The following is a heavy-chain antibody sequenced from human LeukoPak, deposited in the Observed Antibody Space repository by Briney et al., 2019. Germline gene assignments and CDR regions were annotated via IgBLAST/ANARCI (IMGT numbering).Heavy chain of an antibody. CDR3: ARGRYYGSGSYYTNY. Sequence: SETLSLTCAVYGGSFSGYYWSWIRQPPGKGLEWIGEINHSGSTNYNPSLKSRVTISVDTSKNQFSLKLSSMTAADTAVYYCARGRYYGSGSYYTNYWGQGTLVTVSS. J-gene: IGHJ4*02. V-gene: IGHV4-34*01. D-gene: IGHD3-10*01. CDR2: INHSGST. CDR1: GGSFSGYY.